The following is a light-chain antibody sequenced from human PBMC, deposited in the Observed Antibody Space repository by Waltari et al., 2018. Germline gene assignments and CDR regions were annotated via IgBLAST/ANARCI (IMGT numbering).Light chain of an antibody. Sequence: QSVLTQPPSASGTPGQTVNIACSGSSSHIGSNFVYWYQQLPGTAPKLLISRNNRLPSGVPDRFSGSKSGTSAALAISGLRSEDEADYYGAAWDDSLYEVFGGGTKLTVL. V-gene: IGLV1-47*01. CDR3: AAWDDSLYEV. J-gene: IGLJ3*02. CDR2: RNN. CDR1: SSHIGSNF.